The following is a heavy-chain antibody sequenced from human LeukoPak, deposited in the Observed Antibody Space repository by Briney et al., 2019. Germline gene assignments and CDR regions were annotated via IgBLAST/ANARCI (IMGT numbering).Heavy chain of an antibody. V-gene: IGHV1-18*01. CDR3: ARDCHSSCYSGYYGMDV. J-gene: IGHJ6*02. CDR1: GYTFTSYG. D-gene: IGHD2-15*01. Sequence: ASVKVSCKASGYTFTSYGISWVRQAPGQGLEWMGWISAYNGNTNYAQKLQGRVTMTTDTSTSTAYMELRSLRSDDTAVYYCARDCHSSCYSGYYGMDVWGQGTTVTVSS. CDR2: ISAYNGNT.